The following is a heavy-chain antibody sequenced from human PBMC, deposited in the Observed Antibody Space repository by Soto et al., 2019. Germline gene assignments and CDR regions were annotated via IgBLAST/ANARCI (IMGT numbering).Heavy chain of an antibody. CDR2: IKQDGSEK. CDR1: GFTFSSYW. J-gene: IGHJ3*02. CDR3: ASWSPDCSGGSCYSGYAFDI. V-gene: IGHV3-7*01. Sequence: LRLSCAASGFTFSSYWMSWVRQAPGKGLEWVANIKQDGSEKYYVDSVKGRFTISRDNAKNSLYLQMNSLRAEDTAVYYCASWSPDCSGGSCYSGYAFDIWGQGTMVTVSS. D-gene: IGHD2-15*01.